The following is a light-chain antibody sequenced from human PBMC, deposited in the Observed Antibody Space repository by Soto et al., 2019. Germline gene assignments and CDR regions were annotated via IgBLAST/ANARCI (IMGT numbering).Light chain of an antibody. V-gene: IGKV1-17*03. CDR1: QGVAAW. CDR2: AAS. Sequence: IQMTQSPSSVSSSFGDRVTITCRASQGVAAWLAWYQQKPGKAPEPLIFAASNLQSAVPSRFSGSVSGTEGTITISSLQNEDGATYDCLQHNSYTITFGQGTRLEIK. CDR3: LQHNSYTIT. J-gene: IGKJ5*01.